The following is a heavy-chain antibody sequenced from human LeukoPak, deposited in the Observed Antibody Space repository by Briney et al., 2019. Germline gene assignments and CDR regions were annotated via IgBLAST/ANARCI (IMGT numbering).Heavy chain of an antibody. J-gene: IGHJ5*01. Sequence: SETLSLTCAVYGGSFSGYYWSWIRQPPGKGLEWIGEINHSGSTYYNPSFKSPVTISIDTAKNQFSLRVSSVNAADTAVYCTRQPKSCTPGVFVTGKACWFDSWGQGTLVSVSS. CDR3: RQPKSCTPGVFVTGKACWFDS. CDR1: GGSFSGYY. CDR2: INHSGST. D-gene: IGHD3-10*01. V-gene: IGHV4-34*01.